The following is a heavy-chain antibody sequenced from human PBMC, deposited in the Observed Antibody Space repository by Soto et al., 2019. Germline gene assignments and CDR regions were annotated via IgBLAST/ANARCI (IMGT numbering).Heavy chain of an antibody. CDR2: IYWDDGT. V-gene: IGHV2-5*02. CDR3: AHLTTGGFYFDY. CDR1: GFSLRTSGVG. D-gene: IGHD4-17*01. J-gene: IGHJ4*02. Sequence: QITLKESGPTLVKPTQTLTLTCTFSGFSLRTSGVGVGWIRQPPGKALEWLALIYWDDGTRYSPSLKSRLTLPKDTSNNRVVLRMTNMDPVDTATYYCAHLTTGGFYFDYWGQGTLVTVSS.